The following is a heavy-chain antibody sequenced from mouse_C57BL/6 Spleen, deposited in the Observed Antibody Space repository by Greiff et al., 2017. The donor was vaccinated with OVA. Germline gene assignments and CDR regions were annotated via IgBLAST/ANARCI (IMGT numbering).Heavy chain of an antibody. Sequence: EVMLVESGGGLVQSGRSLRLSCATSGFTFSDFYMEWVRQAPGKGLEWIAARRNKANDYTTEYSASVKGRFIVSRDTSQSILYLQMNALRAEDTAIYYCARDAYYYGSNWYFDVWGTGTTVTVSS. CDR3: ARDAYYYGSNWYFDV. CDR1: GFTFSDFY. CDR2: RRNKANDYTT. D-gene: IGHD1-1*01. V-gene: IGHV7-1*01. J-gene: IGHJ1*03.